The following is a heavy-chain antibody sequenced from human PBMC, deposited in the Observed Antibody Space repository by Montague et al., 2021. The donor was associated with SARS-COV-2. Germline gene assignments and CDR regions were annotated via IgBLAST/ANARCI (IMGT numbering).Heavy chain of an antibody. CDR2: ISSNSSTI. CDR1: GFTFSSYN. D-gene: IGHD2-15*01. J-gene: IGHJ6*02. Sequence: SLRLSCAASGFTFSSYNMNWVRQAPGKGLEWVSYISSNSSTIYYADSVKGRFTISRDNAKDSLYLQMNSLRDEDTAVFYCARVVGPASYCFYGMDVWGQGTPVTVSS. CDR3: ARVVGPASYCFYGMDV. V-gene: IGHV3-48*02.